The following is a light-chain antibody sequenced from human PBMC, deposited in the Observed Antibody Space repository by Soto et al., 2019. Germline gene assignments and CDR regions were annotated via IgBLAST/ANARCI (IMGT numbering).Light chain of an antibody. Sequence: DIQMTQSPSSLSASIGDRVTISCRASQDISSSLNWYQHKSGKAPKLLIYAASGLHSGVPSRFSGSGSGTDFTLTISSLQPEDFATYYCQRTYNAPFTFGPGTKVELK. J-gene: IGKJ3*01. CDR2: AAS. V-gene: IGKV1-39*01. CDR1: QDISSS. CDR3: QRTYNAPFT.